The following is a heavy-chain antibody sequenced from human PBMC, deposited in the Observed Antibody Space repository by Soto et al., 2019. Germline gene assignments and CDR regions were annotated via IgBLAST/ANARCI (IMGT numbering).Heavy chain of an antibody. CDR1: GFTFSSCE. V-gene: IGHV3-48*03. CDR3: ATGMRGYSYGPEY. D-gene: IGHD2-15*01. J-gene: IGHJ4*02. Sequence: LRLSCAASGFTFSSCEMNWVRQAPGKGLEWVSYISNTGNTIFYADSVRGRFTISRDNAKKSLFLQMSSLRAEDTAVYYCATGMRGYSYGPEYWGQGTLVTVSS. CDR2: ISNTGNTI.